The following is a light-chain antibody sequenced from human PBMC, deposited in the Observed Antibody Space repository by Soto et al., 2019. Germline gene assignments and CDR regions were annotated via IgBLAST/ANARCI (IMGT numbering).Light chain of an antibody. CDR2: GAS. CDR1: QSVSSN. Sequence: EIVMTQSPATRSVSPGERATLSCRASQSVSSNLAWYQQQPGQAPRLLIYGASTRATGFPARFSGSGSGTEFTLTISSLQSEDFAVYYCQQYNNWPLTFGGGTKADIK. V-gene: IGKV3-15*01. J-gene: IGKJ4*01. CDR3: QQYNNWPLT.